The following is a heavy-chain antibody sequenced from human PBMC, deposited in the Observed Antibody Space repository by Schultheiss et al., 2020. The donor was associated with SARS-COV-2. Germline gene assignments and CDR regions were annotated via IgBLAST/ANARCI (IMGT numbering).Heavy chain of an antibody. CDR2: ISSSSSYI. V-gene: IGHV3-21*01. CDR3: AREGRYSSGWPNYYYYGMDV. Sequence: GGSLRLSCAASGFTFSSYSMNWVRQAPGKGLEWVSSISSSSSYIYYADSVKGRFTISRDNAKNTLYLQMNSLRAEDTAVYYCAREGRYSSGWPNYYYYGMDVWGQGTTVTVSS. D-gene: IGHD6-19*01. J-gene: IGHJ6*02. CDR1: GFTFSSYS.